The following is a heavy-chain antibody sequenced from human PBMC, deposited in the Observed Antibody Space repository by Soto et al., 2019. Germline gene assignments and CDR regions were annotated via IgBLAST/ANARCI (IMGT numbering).Heavy chain of an antibody. J-gene: IGHJ5*02. Sequence: SETLSLTCTVSGGSISSYYWSWIRQPPGKGLEWIGYIYCSGSTNYNPSLKSRVTISVDTSKNQFSLKLSSVTAADTAVYYCARLEEARFDPWGQGTLVTVSS. D-gene: IGHD6-6*01. CDR2: IYCSGST. CDR3: ARLEEARFDP. V-gene: IGHV4-59*01. CDR1: GGSISSYY.